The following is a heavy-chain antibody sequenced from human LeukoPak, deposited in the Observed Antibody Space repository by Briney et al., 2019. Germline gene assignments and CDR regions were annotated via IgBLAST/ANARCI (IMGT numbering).Heavy chain of an antibody. CDR1: GGSFSGYY. J-gene: IGHJ3*02. CDR3: ARAPRDSSSPLARAFDI. D-gene: IGHD6-6*01. V-gene: IGHV4-34*09. Sequence: TTSETLSLTCAVYGGSFSGYYWSWIRQPPGKGLEWIGYIYYSGSTYYNPSLKSRVTISVDTSKNQFSLKLSSVTAADTAVYYCARAPRDSSSPLARAFDIWGQGTMVTVSS. CDR2: IYYSGST.